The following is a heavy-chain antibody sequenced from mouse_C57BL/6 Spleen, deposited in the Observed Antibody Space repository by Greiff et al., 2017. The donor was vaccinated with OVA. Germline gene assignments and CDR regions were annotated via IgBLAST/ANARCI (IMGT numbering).Heavy chain of an antibody. Sequence: QVQLQQSGAELVKPGASVKISCKASGYAFSSYWMNWVKQRPGKGLEWIGQIYPGDGDTNYNGKFKGKATLTADKSSSTAYMQLSSLTSEDSAVYFCARFRDYGSSLYFDYWGQGTLSQSPQ. V-gene: IGHV1-80*01. J-gene: IGHJ2*01. D-gene: IGHD1-1*01. CDR3: ARFRDYGSSLYFDY. CDR2: IYPGDGDT. CDR1: GYAFSSYW.